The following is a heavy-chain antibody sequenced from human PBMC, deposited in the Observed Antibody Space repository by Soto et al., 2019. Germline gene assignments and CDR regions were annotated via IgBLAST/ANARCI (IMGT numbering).Heavy chain of an antibody. D-gene: IGHD3-10*01. CDR3: ATALLLWFGDDPPRARY. V-gene: IGHV1-24*01. Sequence: ASVKVSCKVSGYTLTELSMHWVRQAPGKGLEWMGGFDPEDGETIYAQKFQGRVTMTEDTSTDTAYMELSSLRSEDTAVYYCATALLLWFGDDPPRARYWGQGTLVTVSS. CDR2: FDPEDGET. J-gene: IGHJ4*02. CDR1: GYTLTELS.